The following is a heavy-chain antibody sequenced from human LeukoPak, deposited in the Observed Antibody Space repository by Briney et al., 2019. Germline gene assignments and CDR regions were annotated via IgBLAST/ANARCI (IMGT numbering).Heavy chain of an antibody. V-gene: IGHV3-9*01. Sequence: GGSLRLSCAGSGFIFNNYAMHWVRQPPGKGLEWVSGISWNSGSIDYADSVKGRFTISRDNAKNSLYLQMNSLRAEDTAVYYCARDPPYSSSWYPGAFDIWGQGTMVTVSS. J-gene: IGHJ3*02. CDR1: GFIFNNYA. D-gene: IGHD6-13*01. CDR3: ARDPPYSSSWYPGAFDI. CDR2: ISWNSGSI.